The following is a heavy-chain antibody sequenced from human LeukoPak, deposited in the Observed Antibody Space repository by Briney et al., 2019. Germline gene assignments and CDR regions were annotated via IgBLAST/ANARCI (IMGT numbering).Heavy chain of an antibody. V-gene: IGHV3-20*04. Sequence: GGSLRLSCAASGVTFDDYGMSWVRQAPGKGLEWVSGINWNGGSTGYADPLKGRFTISRDNAKNSLSLQMNSLRAEDTALYYCARIIMDYGGNWRAFDIWGQGTMVTVSS. D-gene: IGHD4-23*01. J-gene: IGHJ3*02. CDR2: INWNGGST. CDR1: GVTFDDYG. CDR3: ARIIMDYGGNWRAFDI.